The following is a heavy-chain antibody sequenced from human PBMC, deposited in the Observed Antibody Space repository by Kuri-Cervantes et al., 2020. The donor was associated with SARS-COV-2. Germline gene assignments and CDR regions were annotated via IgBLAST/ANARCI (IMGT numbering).Heavy chain of an antibody. CDR3: VRHKAAAGIVAPD. CDR2: VSWNGSRT. V-gene: IGHV3-19*01. J-gene: IGHJ4*02. CDR1: GFTFSNSD. D-gene: IGHD6-13*01. Sequence: GGCLRLSCPASGFTFSNSDMNWVRQAPGKGLEWVSGVSWNGSRTHYGDSVKGRFIISRDNSRNFMYQQMNSLRPEDMAVYYCVRHKAAAGIVAPDWGQGTLVTVSS.